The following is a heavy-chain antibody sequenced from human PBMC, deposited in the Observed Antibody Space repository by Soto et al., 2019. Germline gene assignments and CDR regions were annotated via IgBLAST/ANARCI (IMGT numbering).Heavy chain of an antibody. V-gene: IGHV1-8*01. Sequence: QVQLVQSGAEVRTPGASVKVSCKASGYTFTSYDINWVRQATGQGPEWMGWMNPDSGNTGYVQKFQGRVTMTRNTAISKAYMELSSLRYEDTAVYYCARSVCGSNVNFDYWGQGTLGNVSS. J-gene: IGHJ4*02. CDR1: GYTFTSYD. D-gene: IGHD3-10*01. CDR2: MNPDSGNT. CDR3: ARSVCGSNVNFDY.